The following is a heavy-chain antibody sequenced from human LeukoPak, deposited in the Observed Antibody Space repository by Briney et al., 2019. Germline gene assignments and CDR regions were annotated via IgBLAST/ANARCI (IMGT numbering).Heavy chain of an antibody. D-gene: IGHD1-26*01. J-gene: IGHJ3*02. CDR2: ISWNGGST. Sequence: GGSLRLSCAASGFTFHDYGMNWVRQAPGKGLEWVSAISWNGGSTGYADYVKGRFTISRDNAKKSLYLQMNSLRAEDTALYYCARPRGSSWEIPKAFDIWGQGTVVTVSS. V-gene: IGHV3-20*04. CDR3: ARPRGSSWEIPKAFDI. CDR1: GFTFHDYG.